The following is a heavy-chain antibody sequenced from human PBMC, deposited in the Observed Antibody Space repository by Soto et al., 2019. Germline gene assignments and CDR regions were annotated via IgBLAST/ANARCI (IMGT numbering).Heavy chain of an antibody. CDR2: IYYSGST. J-gene: IGHJ6*02. Sequence: PSETLSLTCTVSGGSISSGGYYWSWIRQHPGKGLEWIGYIYYSGSTYYNPSLKSRVTISVDTSKNQFSPKLSSVTAADTAVYYCASREIAAAVKTYYYGMDVWGQGTTVTVSS. CDR1: GGSISSGGYY. CDR3: ASREIAAAVKTYYYGMDV. V-gene: IGHV4-31*03. D-gene: IGHD6-13*01.